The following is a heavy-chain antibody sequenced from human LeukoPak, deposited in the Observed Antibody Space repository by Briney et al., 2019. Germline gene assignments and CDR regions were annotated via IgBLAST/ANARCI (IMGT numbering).Heavy chain of an antibody. D-gene: IGHD1-1*01. J-gene: IGHJ6*02. CDR2: INPGDSDT. CDR3: ARQSWSGTAHYGMDV. V-gene: IGHV5-51*01. CDR1: GSSFTSYW. Sequence: GESLQISCKASGSSFTSYWIDWVRQMPGKGLEWMGIINPGDSDTRYSPSFRGQVTISADKSIGTAYLQWSSLKASDTAMYYCARQSWSGTAHYGMDVWGQGTTVTVSS.